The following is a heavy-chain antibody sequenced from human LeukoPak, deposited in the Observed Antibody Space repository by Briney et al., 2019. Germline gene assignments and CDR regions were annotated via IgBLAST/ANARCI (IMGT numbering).Heavy chain of an antibody. CDR3: TTRTRFCGGDCYPLDY. D-gene: IGHD2-21*02. CDR1: GFAFSNYE. Sequence: PGGSLRLSCAASGFAFSNYEMNWVRQAPGQGLEWVSYISSSGNTIYYADSLKGRFTISRDNAKNSLYLQIDSLRAEDTAFYYCTTRTRFCGGDCYPLDYWGQGTLVTVSS. J-gene: IGHJ4*02. V-gene: IGHV3-48*03. CDR2: ISSSGNTI.